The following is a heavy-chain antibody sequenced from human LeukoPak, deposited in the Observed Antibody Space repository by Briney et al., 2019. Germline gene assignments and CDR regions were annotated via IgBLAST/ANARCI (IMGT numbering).Heavy chain of an antibody. V-gene: IGHV1-2*02. CDR1: GYTFTGYY. J-gene: IGHJ4*02. D-gene: IGHD1-1*01. CDR3: ASAGTTATTGNVY. CDR2: INPNSGGT. Sequence: WASVKVSCKASGYTFTGYYMHWVRQAPGQGLEWMGWINPNSGGTNYAQKLQGRVTMTRHTSITPAYMELSRLTSHDTAVYYCASAGTTATTGNVYWGQGTLVTVSS.